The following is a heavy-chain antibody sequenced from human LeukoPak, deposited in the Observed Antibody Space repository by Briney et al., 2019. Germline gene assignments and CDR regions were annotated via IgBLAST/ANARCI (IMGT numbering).Heavy chain of an antibody. Sequence: ASVKVSCKASGYIFTSYYMHWVRQAPGQGLEWLGVVYPSAGTSDPAQRFRARITLSHDTSTSTAYMELRSLKSEDTAIYFCVREYHGGYFDFWGQGTLLTVSS. J-gene: IGHJ4*02. D-gene: IGHD3-16*01. V-gene: IGHV1-46*03. CDR2: VYPSAGTS. CDR3: VREYHGGYFDF. CDR1: GYIFTSYY.